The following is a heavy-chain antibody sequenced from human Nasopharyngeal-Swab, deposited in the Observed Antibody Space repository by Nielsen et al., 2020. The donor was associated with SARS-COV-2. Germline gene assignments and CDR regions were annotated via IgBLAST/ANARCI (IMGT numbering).Heavy chain of an antibody. D-gene: IGHD4-17*01. J-gene: IGHJ4*02. CDR3: SPYTVTTGNFDY. CDR2: IYYSGST. Sequence: SETLSLTCTVSGGSISSSSYYWGWIRQPPGKGLEWIGSIYYSGSTYYNLSLKSRVTISVDTSKNQFSLKLSSVTAADTAVYYCSPYTVTTGNFDYWGQGTLVTVSS. CDR1: GGSISSSSYY. V-gene: IGHV4-39*01.